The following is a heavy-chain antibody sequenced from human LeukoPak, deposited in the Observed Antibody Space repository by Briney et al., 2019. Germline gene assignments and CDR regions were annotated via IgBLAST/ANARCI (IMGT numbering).Heavy chain of an antibody. CDR1: GGSISSISYY. Sequence: SETLSLTCTVSGGSISSISYYWGWIRQPPGKGLEWIGSIYYSGSTYYNPSLKSRVTISVDTSKNQFSLKLSSVTAADTAVYYCARSSYGDYDEYFDYWGQGTLVTVSS. V-gene: IGHV4-39*07. CDR3: ARSSYGDYDEYFDY. J-gene: IGHJ4*02. CDR2: IYYSGST. D-gene: IGHD4-17*01.